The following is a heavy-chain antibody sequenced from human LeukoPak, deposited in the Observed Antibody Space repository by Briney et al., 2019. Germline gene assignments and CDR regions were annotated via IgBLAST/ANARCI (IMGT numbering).Heavy chain of an antibody. Sequence: SETLSLTCTVSGGSISSYYWSWIRQPAGKGLEWIGRIYNSGSTNYNPSLKSRVTMSVDTSKNQFSLKLSSVTAADTAVYYCARMGYYYDSSGYWEYFQHWGQGTLVTVSS. D-gene: IGHD3-22*01. CDR1: GGSISSYY. CDR3: ARMGYYYDSSGYWEYFQH. J-gene: IGHJ1*01. CDR2: IYNSGST. V-gene: IGHV4-4*07.